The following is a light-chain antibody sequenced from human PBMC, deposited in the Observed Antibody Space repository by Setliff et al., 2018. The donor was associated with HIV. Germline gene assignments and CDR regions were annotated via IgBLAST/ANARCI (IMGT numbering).Light chain of an antibody. V-gene: IGLV1-44*01. CDR3: AAWDDSLNGYV. CDR1: FSNIGRNT. Sequence: QSVLTQPPPASGTPGQRVTISCSGSFSNIGRNTINWYQQLPGTAPKLLIYSNYQRPSGVPDRFSVSKSGTSASLAISGLQSEDESDYYCAAWDDSLNGYVFGTGTKVTVL. J-gene: IGLJ1*01. CDR2: SNY.